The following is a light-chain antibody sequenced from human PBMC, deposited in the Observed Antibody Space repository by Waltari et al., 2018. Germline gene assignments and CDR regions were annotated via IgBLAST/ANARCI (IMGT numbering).Light chain of an antibody. V-gene: IGKV3-15*01. CDR2: RTS. CDR1: QSLSDN. Sequence: EIVMTQSPVTLSVAPGERVTLSCRASQSLSDNFAWYQQKPGQAPRLLFYRTSTRATGVPARFSGSGSGTEITLTISSLQSEDFAVYYCQQYNSWPYTFGQGTKLEVK. CDR3: QQYNSWPYT. J-gene: IGKJ2*01.